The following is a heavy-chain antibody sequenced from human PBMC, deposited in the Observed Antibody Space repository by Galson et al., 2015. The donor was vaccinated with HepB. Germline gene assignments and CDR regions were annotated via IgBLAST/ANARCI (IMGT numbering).Heavy chain of an antibody. J-gene: IGHJ4*02. Sequence: SVKVSCKASGYTFTSYAIHWVRQAPGQRLEWMGWINGGNGYTKYSQKFQGRLTITRDASASTAYMELSSLKSEDTAVYCCARVGLAWIQLWCLDYWGQGTLVTVSS. CDR3: ARVGLAWIQLWCLDY. V-gene: IGHV1-3*01. D-gene: IGHD5-18*01. CDR2: INGGNGYT. CDR1: GYTFTSYA.